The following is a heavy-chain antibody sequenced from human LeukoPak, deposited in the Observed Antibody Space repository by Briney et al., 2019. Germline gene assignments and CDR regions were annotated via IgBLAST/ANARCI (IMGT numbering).Heavy chain of an antibody. D-gene: IGHD3-16*01. V-gene: IGHV3-7*01. CDR3: ATYTHWVAGDV. J-gene: IGHJ6*02. Sequence: GGSLRLSCAASGYTFSDSWMSWVRQAPGKGLEWVANMNQDGSEKDYVDSVKGRFTISRDNARKSLYLQMSSLRAEDTAVYYCATYTHWVAGDVWGQGTTVTVSS. CDR1: GYTFSDSW. CDR2: MNQDGSEK.